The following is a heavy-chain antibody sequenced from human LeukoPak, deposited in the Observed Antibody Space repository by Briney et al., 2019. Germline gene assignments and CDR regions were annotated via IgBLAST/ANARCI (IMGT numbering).Heavy chain of an antibody. CDR2: IKEDGSAQ. CDR3: AKDNAYYYADY. V-gene: IGHV3-7*01. J-gene: IGHJ4*02. CDR1: GFTFSSYA. Sequence: GGSLRLSCAASGFTFSSYAMYWVRKAPGKGLEWVANIKEDGSAQYYLDPVRGRFIISRDNSKNTLYLQMNSLRAEDTAVYYCAKDNAYYYADYWGQGTLVTVSS. D-gene: IGHD3-10*01.